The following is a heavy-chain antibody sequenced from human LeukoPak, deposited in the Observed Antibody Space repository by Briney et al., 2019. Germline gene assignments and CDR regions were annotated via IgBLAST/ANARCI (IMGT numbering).Heavy chain of an antibody. Sequence: GGSLRLSCAASGFTFSSYAMRWVRQAPGKGLEWVSSISGGGSTYYADSVKGRFTISRDNSKNTLYLQMNSLRAEDTAIYYCAKSIASGATDYWGQGTLVTVSS. V-gene: IGHV3-23*01. D-gene: IGHD6-13*01. CDR1: GFTFSSYA. CDR2: ISGGGST. CDR3: AKSIASGATDY. J-gene: IGHJ4*02.